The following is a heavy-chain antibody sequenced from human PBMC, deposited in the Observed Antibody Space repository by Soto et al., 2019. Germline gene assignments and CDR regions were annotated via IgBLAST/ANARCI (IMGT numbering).Heavy chain of an antibody. CDR3: ARSTTKYGMDV. V-gene: IGHV4-59*08. Sequence: QVQLQESGPGLVKPSETLSLTCTVSGGSISSYYWSWIRQPPGKGLEWIGYIYYSGSTNYNPSLKGRVTISVDKSKNQFSLKLSSVTAADTAVYYCARSTTKYGMDVWGQGTTVTVSS. J-gene: IGHJ6*02. CDR2: IYYSGST. D-gene: IGHD1-1*01. CDR1: GGSISSYY.